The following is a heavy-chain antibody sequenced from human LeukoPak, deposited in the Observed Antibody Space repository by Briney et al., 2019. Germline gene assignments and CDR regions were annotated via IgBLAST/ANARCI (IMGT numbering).Heavy chain of an antibody. D-gene: IGHD6-13*01. Sequence: GASVKVSCKASRYTFTSYGISWVRQAPGQGLEWMGWISAYNGDTKYAQKLQDRVTMTTDTSTSTAYMELRSLRSEDTAVYYCARGGLPRIAAAAPGWFDPWGQGTLVTVSS. CDR1: RYTFTSYG. V-gene: IGHV1-18*01. J-gene: IGHJ5*02. CDR2: ISAYNGDT. CDR3: ARGGLPRIAAAAPGWFDP.